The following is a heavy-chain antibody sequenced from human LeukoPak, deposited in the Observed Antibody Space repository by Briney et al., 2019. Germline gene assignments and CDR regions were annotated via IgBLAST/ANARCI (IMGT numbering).Heavy chain of an antibody. CDR2: IWYDGSNK. CDR3: AREQYGSGKMGFAFDI. Sequence: GGSLRLSCAASGFTFSNHGMQWVRQAPGKGLEWVAVIWYDGSNKYYAESVKGRFTISRDNSKNTLYLQMNSLRAEDTAVYYCAREQYGSGKMGFAFDIWGQGTMVTVSS. V-gene: IGHV3-33*01. J-gene: IGHJ3*02. D-gene: IGHD3-10*01. CDR1: GFTFSNHG.